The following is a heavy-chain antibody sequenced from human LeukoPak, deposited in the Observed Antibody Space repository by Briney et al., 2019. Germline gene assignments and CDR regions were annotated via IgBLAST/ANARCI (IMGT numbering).Heavy chain of an antibody. J-gene: IGHJ4*02. CDR2: ISSNGDST. Sequence: GGSLRLSCAASGFTVSSNYMSWVRQAPGKGLEYVSAISSNGDSTYNADSVKGRFTISRDNSKNTLYLQMSSLRAEDTAVYYCVREVAAAGTDNKYYFDYWGQGTLVTVSS. D-gene: IGHD6-13*01. V-gene: IGHV3-64D*09. CDR3: VREVAAAGTDNKYYFDY. CDR1: GFTVSSNY.